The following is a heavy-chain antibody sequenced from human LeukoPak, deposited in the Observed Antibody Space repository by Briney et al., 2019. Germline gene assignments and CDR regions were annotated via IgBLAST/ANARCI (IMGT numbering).Heavy chain of an antibody. CDR2: ISPDGREK. V-gene: IGHV3-7*01. J-gene: IGHJ4*02. CDR1: GFTSGDYW. Sequence: GGSLRLPCTASGFTSGDYWMSWLRQAPGKGLEWVINISPDGREKYCVDSVKGRFTISRDNAKNSLYLQMNSLRAEDTAVYYCARDGSGWSVYWGQGTLVTVSS. D-gene: IGHD6-19*01. CDR3: ARDGSGWSVY.